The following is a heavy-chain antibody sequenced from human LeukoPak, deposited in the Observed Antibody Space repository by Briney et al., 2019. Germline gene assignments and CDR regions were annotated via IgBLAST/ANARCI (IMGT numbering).Heavy chain of an antibody. CDR3: ARDAYYYDSSGYYGSEVWALIDY. D-gene: IGHD3-22*01. CDR2: ISVGSDSI. V-gene: IGHV3-23*01. CDR1: GFTFSNFA. Sequence: HPGGSLRLSCAASGFTFSNFAMSWVRQAPGKGLEWVSAISVGSDSIYYTDSVKGRFTISRDNSKNTLYLQMNSLRAEDTAVYYCARDAYYYDSSGYYGSEVWALIDYWGQGTLVTVSS. J-gene: IGHJ4*02.